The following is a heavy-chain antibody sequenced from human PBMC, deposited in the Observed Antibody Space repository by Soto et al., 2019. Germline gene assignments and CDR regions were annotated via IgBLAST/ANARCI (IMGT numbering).Heavy chain of an antibody. Sequence: GGSLRLSYAASGFTFSSYWMHWVRQAPGKGLVWVSRINSDGSSTSYADSVKGRFTISRDNAKNTLYLQMNSLRAEDTAVYYCARDEGEWDFDYWGQGTLVTVSS. CDR3: ARDEGEWDFDY. CDR2: INSDGSST. J-gene: IGHJ4*02. D-gene: IGHD1-26*01. V-gene: IGHV3-74*01. CDR1: GFTFSSYW.